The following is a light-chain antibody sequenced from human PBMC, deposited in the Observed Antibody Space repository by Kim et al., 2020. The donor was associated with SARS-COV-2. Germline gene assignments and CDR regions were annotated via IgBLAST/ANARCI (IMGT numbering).Light chain of an antibody. CDR2: GTS. J-gene: IGKJ2*01. CDR1: RSITGNY. CDR3: QQYGTSLYT. V-gene: IGKV3-20*01. Sequence: LSPWERATLSCRASRSITGNYLAWYQQRPGQAPMLLIYGTSNRATGIPDRFSGSGSGTDFTLTISRLEPEDFALFYCQQYGTSLYTFGQGTKLEI.